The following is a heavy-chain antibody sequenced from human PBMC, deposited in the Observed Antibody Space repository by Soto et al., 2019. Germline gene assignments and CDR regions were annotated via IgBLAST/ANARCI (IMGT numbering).Heavy chain of an antibody. CDR3: ARDRDIAARPNRNQVYGMDV. Sequence: SETLSLTCTVSGGSISSYYWSWIRQPPGKGLEWIGYIYYSGSTNYNPSLQSRGTISVDTSKNQFSLKLSSVTAADTAVYYCARDRDIAARPNRNQVYGMDVWGQGTTVTVSS. V-gene: IGHV4-59*01. D-gene: IGHD6-6*01. CDR1: GGSISSYY. CDR2: IYYSGST. J-gene: IGHJ6*02.